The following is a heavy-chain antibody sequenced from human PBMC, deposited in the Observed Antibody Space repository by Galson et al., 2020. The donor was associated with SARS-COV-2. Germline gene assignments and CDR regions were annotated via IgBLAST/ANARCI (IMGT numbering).Heavy chain of an antibody. CDR1: GYTFTGYY. Sequence: ASVKVSCKASGYTFTGYYIHWVRQAPGHGLEWMGIIYPSGNSASYAQKFQGRVTMARDTSTSTVYMELSSLTSEDTAVYYCARAGSVLVTATHFDYWGQGTLVTVSS. CDR3: ARAGSVLVTATHFDY. J-gene: IGHJ4*02. V-gene: IGHV1-46*01. D-gene: IGHD2-21*02. CDR2: IYPSGNSA.